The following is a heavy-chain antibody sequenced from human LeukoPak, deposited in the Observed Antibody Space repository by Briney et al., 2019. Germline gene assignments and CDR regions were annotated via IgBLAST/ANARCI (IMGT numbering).Heavy chain of an antibody. CDR2: ISWSSGSI. Sequence: GGSLRLSCAASGFTFDDYAMHWVRQAPGKGLEWVSGISWSSGSIGYADSVKGRFTISRDNAKNSLYLQMNSLRAEDMALYYCAKADSRTSSGSYDYWGQGTLVTVSS. CDR1: GFTFDDYA. J-gene: IGHJ4*02. CDR3: AKADSRTSSGSYDY. V-gene: IGHV3-9*03. D-gene: IGHD1-26*01.